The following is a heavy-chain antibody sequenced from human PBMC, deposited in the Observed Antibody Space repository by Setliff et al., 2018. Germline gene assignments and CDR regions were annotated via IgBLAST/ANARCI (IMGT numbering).Heavy chain of an antibody. CDR2: INPSGGLT. D-gene: IGHD3-3*01. CDR1: GYTLTNYY. Sequence: GASVKVSCKASGYTLTNYYIHWVRQAPGQGLEWMGIINPSGGLTRYAQKFQGRVTMTRDTSTNTVYMEVSSLRSEDKAVYFCARDRFYNSWSGPSITAPHDALDIWGQGTMVTVSS. CDR3: ARDRFYNSWSGPSITAPHDALDI. V-gene: IGHV1-46*03. J-gene: IGHJ3*02.